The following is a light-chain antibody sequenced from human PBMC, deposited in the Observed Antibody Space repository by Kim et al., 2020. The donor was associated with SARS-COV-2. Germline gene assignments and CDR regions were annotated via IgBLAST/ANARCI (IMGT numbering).Light chain of an antibody. CDR2: GAF. Sequence: LSQGQRAPLPCRASQSVSSNYLAWYQHKRGQAPRLLIYGAFSRATGTPDRFSGSGSGTDFTLTISRLEPEDFALYYCQQYGSSPSTFGQGTKLEI. V-gene: IGKV3-20*01. CDR1: QSVSSNY. CDR3: QQYGSSPST. J-gene: IGKJ2*02.